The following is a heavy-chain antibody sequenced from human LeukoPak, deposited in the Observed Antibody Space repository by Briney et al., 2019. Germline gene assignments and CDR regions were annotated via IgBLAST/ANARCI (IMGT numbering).Heavy chain of an antibody. V-gene: IGHV3-21*01. J-gene: IGHJ4*02. D-gene: IGHD6-19*01. Sequence: GGSLRLSCAASGFTFSSYSMNWVRQAPGKGREWVSSISSSSSYIYYADSVKGRFTISRDNAKNSLYLQMHSLRAEDTAVYYCARDYSGWLVHYYFDYWGQGTLVTVSS. CDR1: GFTFSSYS. CDR3: ARDYSGWLVHYYFDY. CDR2: ISSSSSYI.